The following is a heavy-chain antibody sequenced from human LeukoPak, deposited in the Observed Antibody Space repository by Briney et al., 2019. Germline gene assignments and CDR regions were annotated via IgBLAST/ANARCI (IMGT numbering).Heavy chain of an antibody. V-gene: IGHV3-15*01. CDR3: TTVFEFGEFAFDAFDI. J-gene: IGHJ3*02. D-gene: IGHD3-10*01. CDR1: GFTFSNAW. CDR2: IKSKTDGGTT. Sequence: GGSLRLSCAASGFTFSNAWMSWVRQAPGKGLEWVGRIKSKTDGGTTDYAAPVKGRFTISRDDSKNTLYLQMNSLKTEDTAVYYCTTVFEFGEFAFDAFDIWGQGTMVTVSS.